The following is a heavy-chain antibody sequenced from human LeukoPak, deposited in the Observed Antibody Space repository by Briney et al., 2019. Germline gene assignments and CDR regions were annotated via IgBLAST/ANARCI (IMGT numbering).Heavy chain of an antibody. CDR1: GGTFSSYA. Sequence: SVKASCKASGGTFSSYAISWVRQAPGQGLEWMGRIIPIFGTANYAQKFQGRVTITADKSTSTAYMELSSLRSEDTAVYYCARDQRYYGSGSYYNDYWGQGTLVTVSS. V-gene: IGHV1-69*06. D-gene: IGHD3-10*01. CDR3: ARDQRYYGSGSYYNDY. CDR2: IIPIFGTA. J-gene: IGHJ4*02.